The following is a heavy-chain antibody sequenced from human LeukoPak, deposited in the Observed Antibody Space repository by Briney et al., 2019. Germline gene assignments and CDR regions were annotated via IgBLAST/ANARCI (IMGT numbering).Heavy chain of an antibody. J-gene: IGHJ4*02. CDR1: GFTFSNYA. CDR3: ARPYSYGSGSSYSHFDY. CDR2: IRGSGGTT. Sequence: SGGSLRLSCAASGFTFSNYAMSWVRQAPGEGLEWVLGIRGSGGTTYYADTVKGRFTISRDNSKNTLFLQMNSLRGEDTAVYYCARPYSYGSGSSYSHFDYWGQGTLVTVSS. D-gene: IGHD3-10*01. V-gene: IGHV3-23*01.